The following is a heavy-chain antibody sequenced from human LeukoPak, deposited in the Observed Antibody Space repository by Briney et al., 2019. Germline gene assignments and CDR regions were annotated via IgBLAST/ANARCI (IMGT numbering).Heavy chain of an antibody. J-gene: IGHJ4*02. CDR2: ISSSSSYI. V-gene: IGHV3-21*01. D-gene: IGHD2-2*01. Sequence: GGSLRLSCAASGFTFSNYSMNWVRQAPGKGLEWVSSISSSSSYIYYADSVKGRFTISRDNAKNSLYLQMISLRAEDTALYYCGRLNRADCSSTSCHTHYWGQGTLVTVSS. CDR3: GRLNRADCSSTSCHTHY. CDR1: GFTFSNYS.